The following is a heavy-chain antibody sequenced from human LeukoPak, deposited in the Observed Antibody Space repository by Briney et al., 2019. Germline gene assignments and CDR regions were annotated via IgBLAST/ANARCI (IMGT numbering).Heavy chain of an antibody. V-gene: IGHV3-23*01. CDR2: ISGSGGST. CDR1: GFTFSSYA. D-gene: IGHD4-11*01. Sequence: PGGSLRLSCAASGFTFSSYAMSWVRQAPGKGLEWVSAISGSGGSTYYADSVKGRFTISRDNSKDTLYLQMNSLRAEDTAVYYCAKTDYSNYGYYYYYMDVWGKGTTVTVSS. J-gene: IGHJ6*03. CDR3: AKTDYSNYGYYYYYMDV.